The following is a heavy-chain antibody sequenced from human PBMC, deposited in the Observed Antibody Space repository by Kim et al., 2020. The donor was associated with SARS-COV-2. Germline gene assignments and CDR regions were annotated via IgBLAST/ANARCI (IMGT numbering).Heavy chain of an antibody. Sequence: GGSLRLSCAASGFTFSNYSMNWVRQAPGKGLEWVSSISSSSSYIYYADSVKGRFTISRDNAKNSLYLQMNSLRAEDTAVYYCARVSVLDGYDYVWGSYRYSPPDHWGQGTLVTVSS. V-gene: IGHV3-21*01. CDR1: GFTFSNYS. J-gene: IGHJ4*02. CDR2: ISSSSSYI. CDR3: ARVSVLDGYDYVWGSYRYSPPDH. D-gene: IGHD3-16*02.